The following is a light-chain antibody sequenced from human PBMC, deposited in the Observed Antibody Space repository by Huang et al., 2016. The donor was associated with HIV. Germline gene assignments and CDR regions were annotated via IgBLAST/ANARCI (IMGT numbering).Light chain of an antibody. CDR1: QDINNF. Sequence: IRMTQSPSSLSASTGDRVTITCRENQDINNFLAWYQQSPGRVPKLLIYAASTLQSEVPSRFSGNGSGTDFTLTIGCLHSEDVATYYCQQYDIHPLTFGPGTRVDIK. J-gene: IGKJ3*01. CDR3: QQYDIHPLT. V-gene: IGKV1-8*01. CDR2: AAS.